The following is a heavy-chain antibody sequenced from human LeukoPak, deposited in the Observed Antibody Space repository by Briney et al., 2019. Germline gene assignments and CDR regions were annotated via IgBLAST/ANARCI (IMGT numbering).Heavy chain of an antibody. CDR2: ISWDEHNT. CDR3: AKGLGHRYGYFDY. Sequence: GGSLRLSCAASGFTFDDYAMHCVRQARGEGLEWVSLISWDEHNTYYGDSVKGRFTISRDNNENSLYLQMNSLTTADTALYYCAKGLGHRYGYFDYWGRGTLVTVSS. J-gene: IGHJ4*02. D-gene: IGHD5-18*01. CDR1: GFTFDDYA. V-gene: IGHV3-43D*03.